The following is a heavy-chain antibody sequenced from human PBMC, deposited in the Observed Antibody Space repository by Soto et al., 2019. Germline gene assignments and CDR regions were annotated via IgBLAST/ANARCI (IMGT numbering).Heavy chain of an antibody. Sequence: QVQLVQSGAEVKKPASSVKVSCKAPGGTFSTYAISWVRQAPGQGLEWMGGIIPMFGTANYAQMFQDRVTITADESTNTVYMELSSLRSEDTAVYFCASGIQLWLRRINNGYSGWGQGTLVTVSS. CDR2: IIPMFGTA. D-gene: IGHD5-18*01. CDR1: GGTFSTYA. CDR3: ASGIQLWLRRINNGYSG. J-gene: IGHJ4*02. V-gene: IGHV1-69*12.